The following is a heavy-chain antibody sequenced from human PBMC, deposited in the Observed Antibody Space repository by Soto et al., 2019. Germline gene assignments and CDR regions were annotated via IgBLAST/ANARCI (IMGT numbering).Heavy chain of an antibody. CDR2: IYNTGRT. Sequence: QLQLQESGPGLVNPSETLSLTCTVSGGSISSIRFSWGWVRQPPGKGLEWIGAIYNTGRTSYNPSLESRVTVSVDLSKNQFSLKMTSVTAADTAIYHCVRYDTWGHGILVTVSS. CDR1: GGSISSIRFS. V-gene: IGHV4-39*01. CDR3: VRYDT. J-gene: IGHJ5*01.